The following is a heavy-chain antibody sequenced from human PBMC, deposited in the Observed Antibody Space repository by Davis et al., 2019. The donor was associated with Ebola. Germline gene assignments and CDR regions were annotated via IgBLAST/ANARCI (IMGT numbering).Heavy chain of an antibody. D-gene: IGHD4-17*01. V-gene: IGHV3-21*01. J-gene: IGHJ5*02. CDR3: ARDMSTVTTGWFDP. Sequence: PGGSLRISCAASGFTFSSYSMNWVRQAPGKGLEWVSSISSSSSYIYYADSVKGRFTISRDNAKNSLYLQMNSLRAEDTAVYYCARDMSTVTTGWFDPWGQGTLVTVSS. CDR1: GFTFSSYS. CDR2: ISSSSSYI.